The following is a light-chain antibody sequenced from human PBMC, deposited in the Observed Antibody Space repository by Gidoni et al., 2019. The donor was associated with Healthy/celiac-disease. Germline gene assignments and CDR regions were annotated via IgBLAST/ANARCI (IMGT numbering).Light chain of an antibody. V-gene: IGKV3-11*01. Sequence: EIVLTQPPATLSLSPGERATLSCRASQSVSSYLAWYQQKPGQAPRLLIYDASNRATGIPARFSGSGSGTDFTLTISSLEPEDFAVYYCQQRSNWPLLTFGPGTKVEIK. J-gene: IGKJ3*01. CDR1: QSVSSY. CDR3: QQRSNWPLLT. CDR2: DAS.